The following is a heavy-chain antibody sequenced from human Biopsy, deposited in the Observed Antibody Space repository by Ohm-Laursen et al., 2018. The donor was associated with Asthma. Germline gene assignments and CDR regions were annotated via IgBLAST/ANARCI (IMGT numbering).Heavy chain of an antibody. CDR2: IHYSGST. D-gene: IGHD2-2*01. Sequence: GTLSLTRTVSGVSIRSYYWTWIRQPPGKGLEWIGNIHYSGSTYSNPSLKSRVTISVDTSKKQISLIPSSVTAADTAVYYCARHDHRWDTYADFWGQGTLVTVSS. J-gene: IGHJ4*02. CDR3: ARHDHRWDTYADF. V-gene: IGHV4-59*08. CDR1: GVSIRSYY.